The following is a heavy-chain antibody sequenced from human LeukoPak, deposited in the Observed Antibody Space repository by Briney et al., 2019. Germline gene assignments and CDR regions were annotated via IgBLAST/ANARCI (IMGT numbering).Heavy chain of an antibody. V-gene: IGHV3-23*01. J-gene: IGHJ1*01. Sequence: GGSLRLSCAASGFIFSSYAMSWVRQAPGKGLEWVSTISGSGGSTYYADSVKGRFTISRDSSKNTVYLQMNNLRVADTALYFCVRHDSYIPFWGQGSLVTVSS. CDR2: ISGSGGST. CDR1: GFIFSSYA. D-gene: IGHD5-18*01. CDR3: VRHDSYIPF.